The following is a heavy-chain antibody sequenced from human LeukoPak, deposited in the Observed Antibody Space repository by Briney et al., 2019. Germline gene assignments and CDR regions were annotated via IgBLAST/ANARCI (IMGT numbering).Heavy chain of an antibody. CDR3: ARSYGYSSSWYGSDWFDP. CDR1: GFTFSSYT. V-gene: IGHV3-21*04. D-gene: IGHD6-13*01. Sequence: GGSLRLSCAASGFTFSSYTMHWVRQAPGKGLEWVSSISSSSSYIYYADSVKGRFTISRDNAKNSLYLQMNSLRAEDTAVYYCARSYGYSSSWYGSDWFDPWGQGTLVTVSS. J-gene: IGHJ5*02. CDR2: ISSSSSYI.